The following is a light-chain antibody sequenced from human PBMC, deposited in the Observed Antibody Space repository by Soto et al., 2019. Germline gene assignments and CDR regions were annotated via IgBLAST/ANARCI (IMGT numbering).Light chain of an antibody. J-gene: IGKJ1*01. V-gene: IGKV1-27*01. Sequence: DIRNTQSPSSLFASVGDKVTITFRASQGISNYLAWYQQKPGKVPKLLIYAASTLQSGVPSRFSGSGSGTDFTLTISSLQPEDVATYYCQKYNSAPLTFGQGTKVDIK. CDR3: QKYNSAPLT. CDR2: AAS. CDR1: QGISNY.